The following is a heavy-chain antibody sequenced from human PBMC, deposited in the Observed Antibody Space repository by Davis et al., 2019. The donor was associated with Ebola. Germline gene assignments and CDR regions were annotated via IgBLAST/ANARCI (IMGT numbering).Heavy chain of an antibody. D-gene: IGHD2-21*01. Sequence: ASVKVSCKASGYTFTSYGINWVRQATGQGLEWMGWINPNSGNTGYAQKFQGRVTMTRENSISTAYMELSSLRSEDTAVYYCARGGVAYSDLDYWGQGTLVAVSS. J-gene: IGHJ4*02. CDR1: GYTFTSYG. V-gene: IGHV1-8*02. CDR2: INPNSGNT. CDR3: ARGGVAYSDLDY.